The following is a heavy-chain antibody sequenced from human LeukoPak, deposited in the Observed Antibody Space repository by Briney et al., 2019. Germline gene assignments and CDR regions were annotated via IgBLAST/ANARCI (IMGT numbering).Heavy chain of an antibody. CDR1: GFTFSSYG. V-gene: IGHV3-33*03. CDR3: AKGLPLFYYDSSGPIDY. Sequence: GGSLRFSCAASGFTFSSYGMHWVRQAPGKGLEWVAVIWYDGSNKYYADSVKGRITISRDNSKRTLYLQMNSLRAEDTAVYYCAKGLPLFYYDSSGPIDYWGQGTLVTVSS. J-gene: IGHJ4*02. CDR2: IWYDGSNK. D-gene: IGHD3-22*01.